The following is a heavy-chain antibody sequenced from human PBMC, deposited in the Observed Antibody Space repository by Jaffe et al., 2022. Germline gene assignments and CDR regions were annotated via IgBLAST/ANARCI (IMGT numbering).Heavy chain of an antibody. D-gene: IGHD4-17*01. CDR2: IRYDGSNK. J-gene: IGHJ4*02. CDR1: GFTFSSYG. Sequence: QVQLVESGGGVVQPGGSLRLSCAASGFTFSSYGMHWVRQAPGKGLEWVAFIRYDGSNKYYADSVKGRFTISRDNSKNTLYLQMNSLRAEDTAVYYCAKDLDDYVGSYFDYWGQGTLVTVSS. CDR3: AKDLDDYVGSYFDY. V-gene: IGHV3-30*02.